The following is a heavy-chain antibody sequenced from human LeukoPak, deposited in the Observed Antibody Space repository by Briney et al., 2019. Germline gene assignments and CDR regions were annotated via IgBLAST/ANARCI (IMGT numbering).Heavy chain of an antibody. CDR3: ARIAAAGNRRLNY. CDR1: GYTFTSYD. J-gene: IGHJ4*02. V-gene: IGHV1-8*01. D-gene: IGHD6-13*01. Sequence: ASVKVSCKASGYTFTSYDIKWVRQATGQGLEWMGWMNPNSGNTGYAQKFQGRITMTRNTSISTAYMELSSLTSEDTAVYYCARIAAAGNRRLNYWGQGTLVTVSS. CDR2: MNPNSGNT.